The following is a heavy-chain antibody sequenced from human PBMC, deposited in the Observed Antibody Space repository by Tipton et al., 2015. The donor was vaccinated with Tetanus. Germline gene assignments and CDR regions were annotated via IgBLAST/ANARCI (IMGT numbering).Heavy chain of an antibody. D-gene: IGHD1-1*01. V-gene: IGHV4-61*08. CDR2: ISSSGST. Sequence: TLSLTCSVSGGSLRSGDHYWSWIRQPPGKGLEWLAYISSSGSTNSNYSLKSRITMSRDTSENQMSLRLTSVTAADTAVYYCARDRGDTGTVNWFDPWGQGTLVTVSS. CDR3: ARDRGDTGTVNWFDP. CDR1: GGSLRSGDHY. J-gene: IGHJ5*02.